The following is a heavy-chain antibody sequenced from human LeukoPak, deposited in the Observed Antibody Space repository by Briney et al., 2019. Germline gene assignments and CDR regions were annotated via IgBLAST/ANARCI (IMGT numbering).Heavy chain of an antibody. Sequence: PSETLSLTCTVSGGSISRGSYSWGWIPQPPGKGLEWIGRTYYSGRTYYNPSLKSRVTISIDTSKIHFSLKLSSVTAADTAVYYCARHTSGYHSSFDYWGQGTLVTVSS. D-gene: IGHD3-22*01. J-gene: IGHJ4*02. CDR3: ARHTSGYHSSFDY. CDR1: GGSISRGSYS. CDR2: TYYSGRT. V-gene: IGHV4-39*02.